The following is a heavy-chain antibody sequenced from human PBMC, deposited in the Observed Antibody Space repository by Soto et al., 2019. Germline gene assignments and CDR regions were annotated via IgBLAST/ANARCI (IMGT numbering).Heavy chain of an antibody. Sequence: PGGSLRLSCTASVFTFGYYALSWFRQAPGKGLEWVGFIRSKAYGGTTGYAASVKGRFTISRDDSKSIAYLQMNSLKTEDTAVYYCTRVYVWGMAPIQGFFDAFDIWGQGTMVTVSS. V-gene: IGHV3-49*03. D-gene: IGHD3-16*01. CDR1: VFTFGYYA. J-gene: IGHJ3*02. CDR2: IRSKAYGGTT. CDR3: TRVYVWGMAPIQGFFDAFDI.